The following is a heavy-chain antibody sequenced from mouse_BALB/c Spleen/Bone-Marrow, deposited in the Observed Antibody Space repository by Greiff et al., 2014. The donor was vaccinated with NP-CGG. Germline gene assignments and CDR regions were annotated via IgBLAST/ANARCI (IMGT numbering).Heavy chain of an antibody. CDR1: GYTFTSSW. Sequence: VQLQQSGSVLVRPGASVKLSCKASGYTFTSSWMHWARQRPGQGLEWIGDIHPNSGNTNYNEKFRGKATLTVYTSSNTAYVDLSSLTSEDSAVYYCARSYRFWYFDVWGAGTTVTVSS. D-gene: IGHD2-14*01. J-gene: IGHJ1*01. V-gene: IGHV1S130*01. CDR3: ARSYRFWYFDV. CDR2: IHPNSGNT.